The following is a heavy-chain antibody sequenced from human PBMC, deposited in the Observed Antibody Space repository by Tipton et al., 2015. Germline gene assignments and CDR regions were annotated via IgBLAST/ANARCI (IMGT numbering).Heavy chain of an antibody. J-gene: IGHJ4*02. Sequence: TLSLTCSVSGDSISSSNWWSWVRQPPGKGLEWIGEIHHGGSTNYNPSLKSRVTISVDTSKNQFSLRLSSVTAADTALYYCARDPGVGSGWSHQGDFWGQGTLVTVSS. CDR1: GDSISSSNW. V-gene: IGHV4-4*02. CDR2: IHHGGST. CDR3: ARDPGVGSGWSHQGDF. D-gene: IGHD6-19*01.